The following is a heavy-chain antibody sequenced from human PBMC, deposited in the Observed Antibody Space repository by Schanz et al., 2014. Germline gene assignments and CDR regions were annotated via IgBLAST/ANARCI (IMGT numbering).Heavy chain of an antibody. Sequence: QVQLVESGGTLVKPGGSLRLSCVVSGFTFSDYYMSWIRQAPGKGLAWVSYISSSSIYTNYADSVKGRFTISRDNAKNSLYLQMNSLRAEDTAVYYCAREGEWGYDPPRHWGQGTLVTVSS. CDR2: ISSSSIYT. D-gene: IGHD5-12*01. CDR1: GFTFSDYY. V-gene: IGHV3-11*06. CDR3: AREGEWGYDPPRH. J-gene: IGHJ4*02.